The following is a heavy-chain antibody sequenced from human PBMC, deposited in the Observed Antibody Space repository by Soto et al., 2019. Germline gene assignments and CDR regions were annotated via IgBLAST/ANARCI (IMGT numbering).Heavy chain of an antibody. V-gene: IGHV4-31*03. CDR2: IYYSGST. J-gene: IGHJ6*02. CDR3: ARGGRRSPGMDV. Sequence: QVQLQESGPGLVKPSQTLSLTCTVSGGSISSGGYYWSWIRQHPGKGLEWIGYIYYSGSTYYNPSLKSRVTISVDTSTSQFSLKLSPVTAAATAVYYCARGGRRSPGMDVWGQGTTVTVSS. D-gene: IGHD3-16*01. CDR1: GGSISSGGYY.